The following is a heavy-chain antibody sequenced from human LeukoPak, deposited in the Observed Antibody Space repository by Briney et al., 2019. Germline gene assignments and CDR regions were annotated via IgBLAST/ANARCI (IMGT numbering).Heavy chain of an antibody. CDR2: INHGGST. D-gene: IGHD5-12*01. J-gene: IGHJ4*02. Sequence: SETLSLTCAVYGGSFSGGFWSCIRQSPGKGLEWIGEINHGGSTTYNPSLQSRVTMSVDTSTNQLSPKMTSVTAADTAMYCCAMHTWQWLPFGDWGQGTQVTISS. CDR1: GGSFSGGF. CDR3: AMHTWQWLPFGD. V-gene: IGHV4-34*01.